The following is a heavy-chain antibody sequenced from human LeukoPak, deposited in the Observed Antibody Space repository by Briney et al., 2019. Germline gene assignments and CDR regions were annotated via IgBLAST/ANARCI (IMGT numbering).Heavy chain of an antibody. CDR1: GFSFSTYG. CDR3: AKDLGVVAAAGTPNLDY. CDR2: IRYDGSNK. V-gene: IGHV3-30*02. D-gene: IGHD6-13*01. Sequence: GGSLRLSCAASGFSFSTYGMHWVRQAPGKGLEWVAFIRYDGSNKFYADSVKGRFTISRDTSKNTLYLQMNSLRAEDTAVYYCAKDLGVVAAAGTPNLDYWGQGTLVTVSS. J-gene: IGHJ4*02.